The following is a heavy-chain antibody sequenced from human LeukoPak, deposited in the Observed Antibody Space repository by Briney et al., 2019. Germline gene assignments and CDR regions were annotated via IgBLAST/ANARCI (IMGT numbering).Heavy chain of an antibody. J-gene: IGHJ3*01. Sequence: GGSLRLSCTASGFTFNNNDMSWVRQAPGKGLEWVSAINGGGDVTEYTDSVKGRFTISRDNSKNTLYLQMNSLRPEDTAVYYCARCTASCYANAFDVWGQGTLLTVSS. CDR1: GFTFNNND. V-gene: IGHV3-23*01. CDR2: INGGGDVT. CDR3: ARCTASCYANAFDV. D-gene: IGHD2-2*01.